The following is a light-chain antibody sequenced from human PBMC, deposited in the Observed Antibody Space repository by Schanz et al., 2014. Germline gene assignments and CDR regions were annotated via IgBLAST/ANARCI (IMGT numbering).Light chain of an antibody. CDR2: DVS. CDR1: SSDVGGYKY. Sequence: QSALTQPASVSGSPGQSITITCTGTSSDVGGYKYVSWFQQHPGKAPKLLIYDVSNRPSGVSYRFSGSKSGNTASLTISGLHAEDEADYYCSSYTLSGPYVFGSGTNLTVL. J-gene: IGLJ1*01. V-gene: IGLV2-14*01. CDR3: SSYTLSGPYV.